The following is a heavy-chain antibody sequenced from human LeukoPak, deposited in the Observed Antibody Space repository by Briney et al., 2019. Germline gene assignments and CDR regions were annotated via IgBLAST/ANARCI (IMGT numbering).Heavy chain of an antibody. CDR3: ARVDGYCSSTSCPNPRYYYGMDV. Sequence: GGSLRLSCAASGLTFSSYGMHWVRQAPGKGLEWVAVIWYDGSNKYYADSVKGRFTISRDNSKNTLYLQMNSLRAEDTAVYYCARVDGYCSSTSCPNPRYYYGMDVWGKGTTVTVSS. CDR1: GLTFSSYG. D-gene: IGHD2-2*01. J-gene: IGHJ6*04. CDR2: IWYDGSNK. V-gene: IGHV3-33*01.